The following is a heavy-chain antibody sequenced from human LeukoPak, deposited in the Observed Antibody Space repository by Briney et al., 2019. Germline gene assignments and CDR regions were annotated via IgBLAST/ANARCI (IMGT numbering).Heavy chain of an antibody. D-gene: IGHD6-6*01. V-gene: IGHV3-9*01. J-gene: IGHJ4*02. CDR3: AKDLAARPVQYHFDY. CDR1: GFTFYDYA. Sequence: GRSLRLSFLVSGFTFYDYAMHWVRQAPGKGLEWVSGISWNSGRIDYADSVKGRFTVSRDNAKNSLFLQMDSLRPEDTALCYCAKDLAARPVQYHFDYWGQGTLVTVSS. CDR2: ISWNSGRI.